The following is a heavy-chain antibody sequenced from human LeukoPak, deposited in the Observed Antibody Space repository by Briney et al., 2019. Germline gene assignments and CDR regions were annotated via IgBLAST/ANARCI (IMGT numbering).Heavy chain of an antibody. V-gene: IGHV4-34*01. J-gene: IGHJ4*02. Sequence: PSETLSLTCAVYGGSFSGYYWSWIRQPLGKGLEWIGEINHSGSTNYNPSLKSRVTISVDTSKNQFSLKLSSVTAADTAVYYCARGTWYYGSGSYSRMNDYWGQGTLVTVSS. D-gene: IGHD3-10*01. CDR1: GGSFSGYY. CDR3: ARGTWYYGSGSYSRMNDY. CDR2: INHSGST.